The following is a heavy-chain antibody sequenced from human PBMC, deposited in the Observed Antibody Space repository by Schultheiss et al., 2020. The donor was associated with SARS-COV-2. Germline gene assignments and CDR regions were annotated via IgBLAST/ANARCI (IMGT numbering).Heavy chain of an antibody. CDR1: GGTFSSYA. CDR3: ARGYYYDSSGPRDY. J-gene: IGHJ4*02. Sequence: SVKVSCKASGGTFSSYAINWVRQAPGQGLEWMGGIIPIFGTANYAQKFQGRLTITADKSTSTAYMELSSLRSEDTAVYYCARGYYYDSSGPRDYWGQGTLVTVS. CDR2: IIPIFGTA. D-gene: IGHD3-22*01. V-gene: IGHV1-69*06.